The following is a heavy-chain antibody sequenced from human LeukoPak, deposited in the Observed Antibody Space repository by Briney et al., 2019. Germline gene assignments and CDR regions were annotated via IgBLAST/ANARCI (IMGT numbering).Heavy chain of an antibody. CDR3: ARFTIDAFDI. V-gene: IGHV3-21*01. Sequence: GGSLRLSCAASGFTFSIYSMNWVRQAPGEGLEWVSSISSSGGYIYYADSVKGRFTISRDNAENSLYLQMNSLRDEDTAVYYCARFTIDAFDIWGQGTMVTVSS. J-gene: IGHJ3*02. CDR2: ISSSGGYI. D-gene: IGHD3-3*01. CDR1: GFTFSIYS.